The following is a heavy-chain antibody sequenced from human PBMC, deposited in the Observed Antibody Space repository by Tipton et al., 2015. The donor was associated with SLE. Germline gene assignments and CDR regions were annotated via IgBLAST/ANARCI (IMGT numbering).Heavy chain of an antibody. Sequence: SLRLSCAASGFTFSGSAMHWVRQASGKGLEWVGRIRSKANSYATASAASVKGRFTISRDDSKNTAYLQMNSLKTEDTAVYYCTRQVVYDSSGYYFDYWGQGTLVSVSS. V-gene: IGHV3-73*01. CDR1: GFTFSGSA. CDR2: IRSKANSYAT. CDR3: TRQVVYDSSGYYFDY. J-gene: IGHJ4*02. D-gene: IGHD3-22*01.